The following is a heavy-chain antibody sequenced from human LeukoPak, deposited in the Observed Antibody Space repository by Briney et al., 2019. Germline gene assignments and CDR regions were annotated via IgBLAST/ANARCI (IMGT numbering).Heavy chain of an antibody. Sequence: SETLSLTCAVYGGSFSGYYWSWIRQPPGKGLEWIGEINHSGSTNYNPSLKSRVTISVDTSKNQFSLRLSSVTAADTAMYYCARGTLYSGWSYYFDYWGQGSQVTVSS. CDR1: GGSFSGYY. D-gene: IGHD6-19*01. CDR3: ARGTLYSGWSYYFDY. V-gene: IGHV4-34*01. CDR2: INHSGST. J-gene: IGHJ4*02.